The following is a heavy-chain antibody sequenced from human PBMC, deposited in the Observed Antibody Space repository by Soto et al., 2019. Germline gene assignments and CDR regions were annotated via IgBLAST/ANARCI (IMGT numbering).Heavy chain of an antibody. CDR1: GYIFHNYW. CDR3: ARQRYFDH. Sequence: GESLKISCKGSGYIFHNYWIGWVRQMPGKGLEWMGIIYPGDSDIRCNPSFQGQVTISADKSISTTYLQWSSLKASDTAMYYCARQRYFDHWGQGTLVTVSS. D-gene: IGHD3-9*01. CDR2: IYPGDSDI. J-gene: IGHJ4*02. V-gene: IGHV5-51*01.